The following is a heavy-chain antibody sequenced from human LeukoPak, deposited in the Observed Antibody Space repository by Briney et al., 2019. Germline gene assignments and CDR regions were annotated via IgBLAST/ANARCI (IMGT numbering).Heavy chain of an antibody. D-gene: IGHD5-12*01. J-gene: IGHJ4*02. Sequence: SETLSLTCAVYGGSFSGYYWSWIRQPPGKGLEWIGEINHSGSTNYNPSLKSRVTISVDTSKNQSSPKLSSVTAADTAVYYCARGALRWEAAWIYWGQGTLVTVSS. CDR2: INHSGST. CDR3: ARGALRWEAAWIY. V-gene: IGHV4-34*01. CDR1: GGSFSGYY.